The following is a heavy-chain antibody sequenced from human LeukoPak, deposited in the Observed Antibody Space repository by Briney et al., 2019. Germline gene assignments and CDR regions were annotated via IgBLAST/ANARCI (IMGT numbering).Heavy chain of an antibody. D-gene: IGHD7-27*01. Sequence: TSETLSLTCTVSGGSISSYYWSWIRQPAGKGLEWIGRIYASGSTNHNPSLKSRVTMSVDTSKNQFSLKLSSVTAADTAVYYCARDLTDHYYYYYMDVWGKGTTVTVSS. CDR1: GGSISSYY. J-gene: IGHJ6*03. V-gene: IGHV4-4*07. CDR3: ARDLTDHYYYYYMDV. CDR2: IYASGST.